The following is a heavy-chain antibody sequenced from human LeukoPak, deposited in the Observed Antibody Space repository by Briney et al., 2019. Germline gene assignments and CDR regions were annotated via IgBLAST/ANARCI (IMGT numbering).Heavy chain of an antibody. CDR1: GFTFSNYD. CDR3: VRAPPATGWLVDH. V-gene: IGHV3-13*04. Sequence: GGSLRLSRASSGFTFSNYDMLWVRQAAGKGLEWVSAISTAGDTYYPGSEKGRFTISRDNAKISLYLQMRGLRVDDTAVYYCVRAPPATGWLVDHWGQGTLVTVSS. D-gene: IGHD6-19*01. CDR2: ISTAGDT. J-gene: IGHJ4*02.